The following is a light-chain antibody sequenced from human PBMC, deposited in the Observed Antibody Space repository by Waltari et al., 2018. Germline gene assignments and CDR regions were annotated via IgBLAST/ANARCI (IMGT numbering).Light chain of an antibody. Sequence: AIRMTQSPSSFSASTGDTITITWRASLGISKYLAWYQQKPGEAPKLLIYAASTLQSGVPSRFSGSGSGTDFTLTVSYLQSEDSATYYCQHYYNYPITFGGGTKVEI. CDR2: AAS. CDR1: LGISKY. J-gene: IGKJ4*01. CDR3: QHYYNYPIT. V-gene: IGKV1-8*01.